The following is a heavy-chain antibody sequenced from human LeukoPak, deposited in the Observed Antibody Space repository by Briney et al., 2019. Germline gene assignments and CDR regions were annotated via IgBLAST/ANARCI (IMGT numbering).Heavy chain of an antibody. V-gene: IGHV4-31*03. J-gene: IGHJ4*02. Sequence: SETLSLTCTVSGGSISSGGYYWSWIRQHPGKGLEWIGYIYYSGSTYYNPSLKSRVTISVDTSKNQFSLKLSSVTAADTAVYYCARDYLGYLDYWGQGTLVTVSS. CDR2: IYYSGST. CDR1: GGSISSGGYY. CDR3: ARDYLGYLDY.